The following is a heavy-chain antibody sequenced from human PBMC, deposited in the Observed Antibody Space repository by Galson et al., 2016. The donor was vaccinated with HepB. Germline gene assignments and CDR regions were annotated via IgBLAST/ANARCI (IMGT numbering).Heavy chain of an antibody. CDR2: IDPDDSYS. CDR3: ARLSSTYFDY. V-gene: IGHV5-10-1*01. J-gene: IGHJ4*02. CDR1: GYNFTSYW. Sequence: QSGAEVKKPGESLRVSCKGSGYNFTSYWINWVRQEPGKGLEWVGRIDPDDSYSNYNPSIQGHVTISADKSTTTAYLQWSSLKASDTAMYYCARLSSTYFDYGGQGTLVTVSS.